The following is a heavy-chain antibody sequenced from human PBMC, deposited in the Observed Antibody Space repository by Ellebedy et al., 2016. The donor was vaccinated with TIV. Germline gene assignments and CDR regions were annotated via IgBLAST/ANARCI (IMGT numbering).Heavy chain of an antibody. CDR1: GVIFSGSY. Sequence: GESLKISCVVSGVIFSGSYMSWIRQAPGKGLEWISYISLSSDAIDYAASVKGRFTISRDNARNSLSLQMSSLRAEDTAIYYCTRDYERLHFDYWGQGTLVTVSS. J-gene: IGHJ4*02. CDR3: TRDYERLHFDY. D-gene: IGHD6-25*01. V-gene: IGHV3-11*01. CDR2: ISLSSDAI.